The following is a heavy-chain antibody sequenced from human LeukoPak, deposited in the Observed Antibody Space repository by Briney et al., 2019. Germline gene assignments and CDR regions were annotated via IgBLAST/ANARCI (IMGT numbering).Heavy chain of an antibody. D-gene: IGHD1-26*01. J-gene: IGHJ4*02. CDR2: ISGSGGST. V-gene: IGHV3-23*01. Sequence: HGGSLRLSCAASGFTFSSYAMSWVRQAPGKGLEWVSAISGSGGSTYYADSVKGRFTISRDNSKNTLYLQMNSLRAEDTAVYYCAKDGGSYTSSLDYWGQGTLVTVSS. CDR3: AKDGGSYTSSLDY. CDR1: GFTFSSYA.